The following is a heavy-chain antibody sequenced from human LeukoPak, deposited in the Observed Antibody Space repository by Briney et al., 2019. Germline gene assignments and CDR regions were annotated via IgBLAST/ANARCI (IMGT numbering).Heavy chain of an antibody. V-gene: IGHV4-31*03. CDR2: IYYSGST. D-gene: IGHD3-3*01. Sequence: PSETLSLTCTVSGGSISSGGYYWSWIRQHPGKGLEWIGYIYYSGSTYYNPSLKSRVTISVDTSKNQFSLKLSSVTAADTAVYYCARGIGVVIPLGSFDWFDPWGQGTLVTVSS. J-gene: IGHJ5*02. CDR3: ARGIGVVIPLGSFDWFDP. CDR1: GGSISSGGYY.